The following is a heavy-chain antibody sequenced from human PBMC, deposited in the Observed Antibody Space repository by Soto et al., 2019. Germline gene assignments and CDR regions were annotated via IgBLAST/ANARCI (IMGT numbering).Heavy chain of an antibody. Sequence: GGSLRLSCAASGFTFSSYAMSWVRQAPGKGLEWVSAISGSGGSTYYADSVKGRFTISRDNSKNTLYLQMNSLRAEDTAVYYCAKGGYCSGGSCYSYYYYMDVWGKGTTVTVSS. CDR3: AKGGYCSGGSCYSYYYYMDV. V-gene: IGHV3-23*01. CDR2: ISGSGGST. CDR1: GFTFSSYA. D-gene: IGHD2-15*01. J-gene: IGHJ6*03.